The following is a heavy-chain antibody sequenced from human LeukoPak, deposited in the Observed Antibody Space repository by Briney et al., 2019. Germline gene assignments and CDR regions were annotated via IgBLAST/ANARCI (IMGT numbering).Heavy chain of an antibody. Sequence: PGGSLRLSCAASGFTFSNVWMNWVRQAPGKGLEWVSAISGSGGSTYYADSVKGRFTISRDNSKNTLYLQMNSLRAEDTAVYYCARGTMSVVVAATDYYYGMDVWGKGTTVTVSS. CDR1: GFTFSNVW. V-gene: IGHV3-23*01. CDR3: ARGTMSVVVAATDYYYGMDV. J-gene: IGHJ6*04. CDR2: ISGSGGST. D-gene: IGHD2-15*01.